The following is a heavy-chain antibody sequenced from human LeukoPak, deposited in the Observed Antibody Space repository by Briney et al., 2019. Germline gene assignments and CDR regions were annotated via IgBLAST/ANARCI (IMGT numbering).Heavy chain of an antibody. V-gene: IGHV3-23*01. CDR3: AKSLRPLVPMSWFDP. CDR2: ISGSGGST. J-gene: IGHJ5*02. Sequence: GGSLRLSCAASGFTFSSYAMSWVRQAPGKGLGWVSAISGSGGSTYYADSVKGRFTISRDNSKNTLYLQMNSLRAEDTAVYYCAKSLRPLVPMSWFDPWGQGTLVTVSS. D-gene: IGHD3-10*02. CDR1: GFTFSSYA.